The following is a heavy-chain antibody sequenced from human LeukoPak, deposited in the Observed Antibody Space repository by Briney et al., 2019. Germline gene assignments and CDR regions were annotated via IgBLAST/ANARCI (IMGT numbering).Heavy chain of an antibody. D-gene: IGHD5-12*01. CDR2: ISGIGGST. Sequence: GGSLRLSCAASGFTFSSYGMSWVRQAPGKGLEWVSAISGIGGSTYYADSVKGRFTISRDNSKNTLYLQMNSLRSDDTAVYYCARGLCKVDIAANMVCGYFDYWGQGTLVTVSS. CDR1: GFTFSSYG. V-gene: IGHV3-23*01. J-gene: IGHJ4*02. CDR3: ARGLCKVDIAANMVCGYFDY.